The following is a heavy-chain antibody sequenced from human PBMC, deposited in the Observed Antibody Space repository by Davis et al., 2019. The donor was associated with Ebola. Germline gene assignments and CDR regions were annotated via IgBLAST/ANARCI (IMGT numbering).Heavy chain of an antibody. D-gene: IGHD4-11*01. V-gene: IGHV3-30*02. CDR3: ARDSDDYSFDY. Sequence: AGSLRLSCAASGFTFSSYAMHWVRQAPGRGLEWVAFVRSHGSDDHYADSVKGRFTISRDNSKNTLYLQMNSLRPEDTAVYYCARDSDDYSFDYWGQGTLVTVSS. CDR1: GFTFSSYA. J-gene: IGHJ4*02. CDR2: VRSHGSDD.